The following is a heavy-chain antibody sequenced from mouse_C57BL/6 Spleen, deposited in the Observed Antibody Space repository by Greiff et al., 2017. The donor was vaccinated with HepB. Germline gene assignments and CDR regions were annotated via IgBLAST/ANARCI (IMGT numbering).Heavy chain of an antibody. Sequence: VQLQQSGPGLVQPSQSLPITCTVSGFSLTSYGVHWVRQSPGKGLEWLGVIWSGGSTDYNAAFISRLSISKDNSKSQVFFKMNSLQADDTAIYYCARNANLRSYYYGSSSFDYWGQGTTLTVSS. CDR3: ARNANLRSYYYGSSSFDY. J-gene: IGHJ2*01. D-gene: IGHD1-1*01. CDR2: IWSGGST. V-gene: IGHV2-2*01. CDR1: GFSLTSYG.